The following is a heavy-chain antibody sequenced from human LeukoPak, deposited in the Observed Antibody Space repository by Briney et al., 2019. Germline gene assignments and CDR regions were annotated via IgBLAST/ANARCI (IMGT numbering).Heavy chain of an antibody. CDR3: ARHLGGGNAFDY. CDR1: GFTFSSYG. CDR2: IWYDGSNK. J-gene: IGHJ4*02. V-gene: IGHV3-33*01. Sequence: GGSLRLSCAASGFTFSSYGMHWVRQAPGKGLEWVAVIWYDGSNKYYADSVKGRFTISRDNSKNTLYLQMNSLRAEDTAVYYCARHLGGGNAFDYWGQGTLVTVSS. D-gene: IGHD4-23*01.